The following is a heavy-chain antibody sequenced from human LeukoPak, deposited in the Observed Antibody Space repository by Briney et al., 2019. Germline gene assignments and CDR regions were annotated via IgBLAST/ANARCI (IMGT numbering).Heavy chain of an antibody. D-gene: IGHD3-22*01. J-gene: IGHJ3*01. CDR3: AREIDRTMIGSGV. CDR2: IDYSGST. CDR1: GGSISSSSYY. V-gene: IGHV4-39*07. Sequence: SETLSLTCTVSGGSISSSSYYWGWIRQPPGEGLEWIANIDYSGSTYYNPPLKSRVTISIDTSMNQFSLKLNSVTAADTAVYYCAREIDRTMIGSGVWGQGTMVTVSS.